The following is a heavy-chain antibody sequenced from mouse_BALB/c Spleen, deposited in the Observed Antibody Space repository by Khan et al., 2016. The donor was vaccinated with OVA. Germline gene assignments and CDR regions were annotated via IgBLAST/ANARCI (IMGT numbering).Heavy chain of an antibody. Sequence: IQLVQSGPELVKPGASVKVSCKASGYSFTDYNMFWVKQSHGKSLERIGYIDPYNGGTGYNPKFKGKATLTVDKSSSTAFMHLNSLTSDDSAVYYCALSYYYGTGFDYWGQGTTLTVSS. CDR2: IDPYNGGT. CDR3: ALSYYYGTGFDY. J-gene: IGHJ2*01. V-gene: IGHV1S135*01. D-gene: IGHD1-1*01. CDR1: GYSFTDYN.